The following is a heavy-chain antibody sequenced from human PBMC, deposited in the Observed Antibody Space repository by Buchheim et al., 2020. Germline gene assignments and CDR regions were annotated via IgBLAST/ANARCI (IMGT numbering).Heavy chain of an antibody. CDR3: ARETVSGAYYYYGMDV. Sequence: EVQLVESGGGLVQPGGSLRLSCAASGFTLSSYWMSWVRQAPGKGLECVSVIYSGDDTYYADSVKGRFTISRDSSKNTLYIQMNSLRAEDTAVYYCARETVSGAYYYYGMDVWGQGTT. D-gene: IGHD6-19*01. CDR2: IYSGDDT. CDR1: GFTLSSYW. J-gene: IGHJ6*02. V-gene: IGHV3-66*01.